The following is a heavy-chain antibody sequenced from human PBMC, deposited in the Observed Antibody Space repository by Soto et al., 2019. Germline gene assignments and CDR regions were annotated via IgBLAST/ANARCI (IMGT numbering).Heavy chain of an antibody. J-gene: IGHJ6*02. V-gene: IGHV3-23*01. CDR3: ANGPVVGANSKYYDMDV. CDR1: GVSGFTFSKYA. D-gene: IGHD1-26*01. CDR2: IGGTGGFVT. Sequence: GGSLRLSCAASGVSGFTFSKYAMSWVRQAPGKGLEWVSTIGGTGGFVTYYADSVKGRFTISRDNSKITLYRQMDNLRAADTAHYFWANGPVVGANSKYYDMDVWGRGTTVTVSS.